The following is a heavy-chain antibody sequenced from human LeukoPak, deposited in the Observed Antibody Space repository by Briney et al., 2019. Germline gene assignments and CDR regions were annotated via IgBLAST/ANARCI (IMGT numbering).Heavy chain of an antibody. CDR1: GGSISSSSYY. CDR2: INHSGST. V-gene: IGHV4-39*07. D-gene: IGHD3-10*01. J-gene: IGHJ4*02. Sequence: SETLSLTCTVSGGSISSSSYYWGWIRQPPGKGLEWIGEINHSGSTNYNPSLKSRVTISVDTSKNQFSLKLSSVTAADTAVYYCARGGSGRAIDYWGQGTLVTVSS. CDR3: ARGGSGRAIDY.